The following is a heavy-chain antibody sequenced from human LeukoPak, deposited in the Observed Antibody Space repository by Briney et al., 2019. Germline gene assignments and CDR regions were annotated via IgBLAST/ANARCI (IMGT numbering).Heavy chain of an antibody. CDR2: ISSSSSYI. D-gene: IGHD3-3*01. J-gene: IGHJ4*02. CDR3: ARGASRYDFWSGYQIDY. V-gene: IGHV3-21*01. CDR1: GFTFSSYS. Sequence: GGSLRLSCAASGFTFSSYSMTWVRQAPGKGLEWVSSISSSSSYIYYADSVKGRFTISRDNAKNSLYLQMNSLRAEDTAVYYCARGASRYDFWSGYQIDYWGQGTLVTVSS.